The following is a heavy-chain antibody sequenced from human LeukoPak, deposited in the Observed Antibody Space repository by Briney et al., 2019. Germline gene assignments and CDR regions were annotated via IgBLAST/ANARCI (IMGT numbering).Heavy chain of an antibody. CDR2: ISGSGGST. CDR3: AKDRNYGHYDY. Sequence: GASLRLSCAASGFTFSSYSMSWVRQAPGKGLEWVSAISGSGGSTYYADSVKGRFTISRDNSKNTLYLQMNSLRAEDTAVYYCAKDRNYGHYDYWGQGTLVTVSS. CDR1: GFTFSSYS. D-gene: IGHD3-10*01. V-gene: IGHV3-23*01. J-gene: IGHJ4*02.